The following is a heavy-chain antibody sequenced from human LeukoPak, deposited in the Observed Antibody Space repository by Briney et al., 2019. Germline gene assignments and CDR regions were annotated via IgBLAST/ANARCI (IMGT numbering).Heavy chain of an antibody. J-gene: IGHJ4*02. D-gene: IGHD2-8*01. CDR2: IHYSGST. CDR1: GGSISSSSYY. V-gene: IGHV4-39*01. CDR3: AVDCTDGVCYVDN. Sequence: SETLSLTCTVSGGSISSSSYYWGWIRQPPGKGLEWIGSIHYSGSTYYNPSLRSRVSISVDTSKNQFSLKLSSVTAADTAVYYCAVDCTDGVCYVDNWGQGTLVTVSS.